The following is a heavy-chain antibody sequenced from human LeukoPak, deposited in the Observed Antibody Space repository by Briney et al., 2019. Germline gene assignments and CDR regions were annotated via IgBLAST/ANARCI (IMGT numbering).Heavy chain of an antibody. J-gene: IGHJ4*02. CDR3: AKGEVTL. D-gene: IGHD1-26*01. CDR2: ISSSSSYI. V-gene: IGHV3-21*01. Sequence: TGGSMRPSCAASGLTLSSYSMNWVRQAPGKGLEWVSSISSSSSYIYYADSVKGRFTISRDNAKYSLYLPINSMRSDDSAVCYCAKGEVTLWGQGTLVTVSS. CDR1: GLTLSSYS.